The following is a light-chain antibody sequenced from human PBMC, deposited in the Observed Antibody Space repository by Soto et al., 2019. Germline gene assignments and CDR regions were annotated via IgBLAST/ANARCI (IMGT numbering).Light chain of an antibody. Sequence: DIPLTQSPSFLSASVGDRVTITCRASQGISSYLAWYQQKPGKAPKLLIYAASTLQSGVPSRFSGSGSGTEFTLPISSLQPEDFATYYCQQLNSYPWITFGGGTKVEMK. J-gene: IGKJ4*01. V-gene: IGKV1-9*01. CDR2: AAS. CDR3: QQLNSYPWIT. CDR1: QGISSY.